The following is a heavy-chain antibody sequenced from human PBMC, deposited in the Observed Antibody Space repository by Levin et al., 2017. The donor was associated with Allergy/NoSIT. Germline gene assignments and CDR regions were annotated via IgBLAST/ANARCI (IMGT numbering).Heavy chain of an antibody. D-gene: IGHD4-17*01. J-gene: IGHJ4*02. CDR1: GYTFTSYG. CDR2: ISAYNGNT. CDR3: ARDLLIYGDYEEGGY. V-gene: IGHV1-18*01. Sequence: GESLKISCKASGYTFTSYGISWVRQAPGQGLEWMGWISAYNGNTNYAQKLQGRVTMTTDTSTSTAYMELRSLRSDDTAVYYCARDLLIYGDYEEGGYWGQGTLVTVSS.